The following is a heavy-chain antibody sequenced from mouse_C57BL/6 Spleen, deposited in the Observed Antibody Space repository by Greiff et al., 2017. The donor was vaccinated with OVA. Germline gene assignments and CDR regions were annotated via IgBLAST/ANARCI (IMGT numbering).Heavy chain of an antibody. Sequence: VQLQQSGAELARPGASVKLSCKASGYTFTSYGISWVKQRTGQGLEWIGEIYPRSGNTYYNEKFKGKATLTADKSSSTAYMELRSLTSEDSAVYFCASTPFYAAYWGQGTLVTVSA. CDR3: ASTPFYAAY. CDR2: IYPRSGNT. V-gene: IGHV1-81*01. CDR1: GYTFTSYG. J-gene: IGHJ3*01. D-gene: IGHD1-1*01.